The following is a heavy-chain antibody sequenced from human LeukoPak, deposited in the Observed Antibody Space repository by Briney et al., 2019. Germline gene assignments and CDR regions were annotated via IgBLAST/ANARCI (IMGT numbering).Heavy chain of an antibody. Sequence: GGSLRLSCAASGFTFSSYAMSWVRQAPGKGLEWVSAISGSGGSTYYADSVKGRFTISRDNPKNTLYLQMNSLRAEDTAVYYCARPAAMGNYYYYYMDVWGKGTTVTVSS. CDR3: ARPAAMGNYYYYYMDV. V-gene: IGHV3-23*01. D-gene: IGHD2-2*01. CDR2: ISGSGGST. CDR1: GFTFSSYA. J-gene: IGHJ6*03.